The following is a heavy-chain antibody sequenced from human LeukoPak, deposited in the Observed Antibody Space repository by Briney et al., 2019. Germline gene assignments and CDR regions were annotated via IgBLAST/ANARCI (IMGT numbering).Heavy chain of an antibody. CDR1: GGSIISESHY. V-gene: IGHV4-61*02. CDR2: VYINGDT. D-gene: IGHD2-21*02. CDR3: ARGGSSTYCAGDCKLDL. J-gene: IGHJ2*01. Sequence: PSQTLSLTCIVSGGSIISESHYWNWIRQPAGKGLERVGRVYINGDTKYNPSLRSRVTISADTSKNQFSLKLKSVTAADTAVYFCARGGSSTYCAGDCKLDLWGRGTLVTVSS.